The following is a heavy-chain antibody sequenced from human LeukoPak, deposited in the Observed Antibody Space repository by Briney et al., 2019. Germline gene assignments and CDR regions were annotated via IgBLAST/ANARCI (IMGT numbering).Heavy chain of an antibody. D-gene: IGHD2-2*01. V-gene: IGHV4-34*01. J-gene: IGHJ6*03. CDR1: GFTFSSYG. CDR3: ARTTEGYCSSASCFGFSYSYYMDV. Sequence: GTLRLSCAASGFTFSSYGMSWVRQPPGKGLEWIGEINHSGSTNYNPSLKSRVTISVDTSKNQFSLKLSSVIAADTAVYYCARTTEGYCSSASCFGFSYSYYMDVWGKGTTVTISS. CDR2: INHSGST.